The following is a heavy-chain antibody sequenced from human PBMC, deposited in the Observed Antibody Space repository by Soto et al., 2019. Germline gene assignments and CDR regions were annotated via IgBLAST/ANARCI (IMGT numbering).Heavy chain of an antibody. J-gene: IGHJ4*02. D-gene: IGHD6-25*01. CDR3: EKFLVETGGRSGWRWYFDC. CDR2: ISGSVATT. CDR1: GFTFSTFA. V-gene: IGHV3-23*01. Sequence: EVHLLESGGGLVQPGGSLRLSCPAPGFTFSTFAMAWVSRPPGKGLEWVSDISGSVATTYYADPVKGRFTISRDNSKNTLSLQMNSRRAEDTAVYYCEKFLVETGGRSGWRWYFDCWGQGALVTVSS.